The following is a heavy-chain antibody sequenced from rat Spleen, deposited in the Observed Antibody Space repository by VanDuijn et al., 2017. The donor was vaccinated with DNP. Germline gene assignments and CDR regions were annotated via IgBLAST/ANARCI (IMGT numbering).Heavy chain of an antibody. CDR1: GYSITSHY. J-gene: IGHJ2*01. CDR3: ATYVYYGFLDY. D-gene: IGHD1-6*01. V-gene: IGHV3-1*01. Sequence: EVQLQESGPGLVKPSQSLSLTCSVTGYSITSHYWGWIRQFPGNKLEYIGHISYSGSPNYNPSLKSRISITRDTAKNQFFLQVNSVTTEDTATYYCATYVYYGFLDYWGQGVMVTVSS. CDR2: ISYSGSP.